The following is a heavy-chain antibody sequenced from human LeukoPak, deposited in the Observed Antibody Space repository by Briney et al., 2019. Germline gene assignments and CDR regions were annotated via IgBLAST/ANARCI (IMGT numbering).Heavy chain of an antibody. D-gene: IGHD5/OR15-5a*01. CDR2: ITGSGDST. CDR1: GFTFSSYA. V-gene: IGHV3-23*01. Sequence: GGSLRLSCAASGFTFSSYAMTWVRQAPGKGLEWVSVITGSGDSTYYADSAKGRFTISRDNSKNTLYLQMKSLGAEDTALYYCAKDSTHDYFYNYMDAWGKGTTVTVTS. CDR3: AKDSTHDYFYNYMDA. J-gene: IGHJ6*03.